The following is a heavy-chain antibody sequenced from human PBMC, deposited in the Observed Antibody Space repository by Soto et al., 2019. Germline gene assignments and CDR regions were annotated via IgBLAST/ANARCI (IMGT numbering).Heavy chain of an antibody. V-gene: IGHV1-69*08. CDR2: IIPVLGLT. CDR3: ATDTVHTYEF. J-gene: IGHJ4*02. Sequence: QVQLVQSGAELKKPGSSMKVSCKTSGGSFNSFSFTWVRQAPGQGLEWVGRIIPVLGLTAYAQKFQGRITISADKSTSTAYMELSGLTSEDTAVYYCATDTVHTYEFWGQGTLVTVSS. D-gene: IGHD3-3*01. CDR1: GGSFNSFS.